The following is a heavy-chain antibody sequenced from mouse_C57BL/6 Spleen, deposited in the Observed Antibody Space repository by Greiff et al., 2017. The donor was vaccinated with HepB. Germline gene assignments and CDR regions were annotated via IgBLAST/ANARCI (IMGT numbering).Heavy chain of an antibody. CDR2: IYPRSGNT. CDR1: GYTFTSYG. Sequence: QVQLQQSGAELARPGASVKLSCKASGYTFTSYGISWVKQRTGQGLEWIGEIYPRSGNTYYNEKFKGKATLTADKSSSTAYMELRSLTSEDSAVYFCAREGDGYYPYAMDYWGQGTSVTVSS. V-gene: IGHV1-81*01. D-gene: IGHD2-3*01. CDR3: AREGDGYYPYAMDY. J-gene: IGHJ4*01.